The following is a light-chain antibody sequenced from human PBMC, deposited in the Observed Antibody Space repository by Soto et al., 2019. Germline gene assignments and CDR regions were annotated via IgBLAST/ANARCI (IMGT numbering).Light chain of an antibody. CDR1: QSVSSY. CDR2: DAS. Sequence: EIVLTQPPATRSSSPGERATRSCSASQSVSSYLAWYQQKRGQAPRLLIYDASNTATGTPARFSGSGSATDVTLTISSLEPEDFAVYYCQQYGSSPPWPFGQGTNVHIK. CDR3: QQYGSSPPWP. J-gene: IGKJ1*01. V-gene: IGKV3-11*01.